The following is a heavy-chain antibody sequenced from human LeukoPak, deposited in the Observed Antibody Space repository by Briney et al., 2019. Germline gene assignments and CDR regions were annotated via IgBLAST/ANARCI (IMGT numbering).Heavy chain of an antibody. CDR2: TIPIFGTA. Sequence: SVKVSCKASGGTFSSYAISWVRQAPGQGLEWMGGTIPIFGTANYAQKFQGRVTITADESTSTAYMELSSLRSEDTAVYYCARGIDGGSYSDYWGQGTLVTVSS. D-gene: IGHD1-26*01. CDR3: ARGIDGGSYSDY. V-gene: IGHV1-69*13. CDR1: GGTFSSYA. J-gene: IGHJ4*02.